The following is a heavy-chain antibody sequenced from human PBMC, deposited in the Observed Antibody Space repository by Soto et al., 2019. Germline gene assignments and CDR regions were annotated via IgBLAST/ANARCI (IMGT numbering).Heavy chain of an antibody. J-gene: IGHJ3*02. V-gene: IGHV1-8*01. Sequence: QVQLVQSGAEVKKSGASVRISCKASGYTFNRHDINWVRQATGQGPEWIGWMNPNSGNTGYAQKFQGRVTMSRDSSITTVYMDLSSLTSEDTAIYYCAREGLYGSSQDNTFDIWGQGTMVTVSS. CDR3: AREGLYGSSQDNTFDI. D-gene: IGHD6-19*01. CDR1: GYTFNRHD. CDR2: MNPNSGNT.